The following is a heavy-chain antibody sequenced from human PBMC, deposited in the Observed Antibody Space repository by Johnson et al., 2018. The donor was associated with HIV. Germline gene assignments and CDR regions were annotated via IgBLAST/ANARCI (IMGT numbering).Heavy chain of an antibody. V-gene: IGHV3-30-3*02. D-gene: IGHD2-8*01. CDR2: TSYDESDK. CDR1: GFTFSYYS. Sequence: QMQLVESGGGVVQPGGSLRLSCAASGFTFSYYSMHWVRQAPGKGLEWVALTSYDESDKFYADSVKGRFIISRDNPRNTLYLQMNGLRAEDTAVYYCAKGTNGQSWAFDIWGQGTVVTVSS. J-gene: IGHJ3*02. CDR3: AKGTNGQSWAFDI.